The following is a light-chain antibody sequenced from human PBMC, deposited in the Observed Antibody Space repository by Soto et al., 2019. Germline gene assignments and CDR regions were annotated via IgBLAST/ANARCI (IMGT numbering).Light chain of an antibody. J-gene: IGLJ1*01. CDR2: DVS. V-gene: IGLV2-14*03. Sequence: QSALTQPASVSGSPGQSIAISCTGTSSDVGGFNYVSWYQQHPGKAPKFMIYDVSSRPSGVSDRFSGSKSGNTASLTISGLQAEDEDDYYCASYTASSTYVFGTGTKLTVL. CDR3: ASYTASSTYV. CDR1: SSDVGGFNY.